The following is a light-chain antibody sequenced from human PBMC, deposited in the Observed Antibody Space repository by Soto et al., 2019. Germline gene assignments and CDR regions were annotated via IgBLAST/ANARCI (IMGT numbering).Light chain of an antibody. CDR3: QQYNNWPWT. CDR1: QSISSH. Sequence: MTQSPSTLSASVGDRVTITCRASQSISSHLAWYQQKPGQAPRLLIHGASSRATGIPARFSGSGSGTEFTLTISSLQSEDFAVYYCQQYNNWPWTFGQGTKVDNK. CDR2: GAS. V-gene: IGKV3-15*01. J-gene: IGKJ1*01.